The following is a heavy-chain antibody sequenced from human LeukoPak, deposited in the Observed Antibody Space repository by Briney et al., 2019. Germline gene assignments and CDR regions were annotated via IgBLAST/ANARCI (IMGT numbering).Heavy chain of an antibody. CDR1: GFTFSIYS. CDR3: ARDERGYNDY. V-gene: IGHV3-21*01. D-gene: IGHD1-1*01. J-gene: IGHJ4*02. CDR2: ISSSSSYI. Sequence: GGSLRLSCAASGFTFSIYSMNWVRQAPGKGLEWVSSISSSSSYIYYADSVKGRFTISRDNAKNSLYLQMNSLRAEDTAVYYCARDERGYNDYWGQGTLVTVSS.